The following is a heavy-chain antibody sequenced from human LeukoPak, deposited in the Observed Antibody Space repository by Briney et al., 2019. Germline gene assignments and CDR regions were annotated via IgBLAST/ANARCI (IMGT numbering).Heavy chain of an antibody. CDR1: GGSFSGYY. V-gene: IGHV4-34*01. J-gene: IGHJ4*02. D-gene: IGHD6-19*01. CDR3: ARGRDLAVAGTSQGNDY. Sequence: SETLSLTCAVYGGSFSGYYWSWIRQPPGKGLEWIGEINHSGSTNYNPSLKSRVTISVDTSKNQFSLKLSSVTAADTAVYYCARGRDLAVAGTSQGNDYWGQGTLVTVSS. CDR2: INHSGST.